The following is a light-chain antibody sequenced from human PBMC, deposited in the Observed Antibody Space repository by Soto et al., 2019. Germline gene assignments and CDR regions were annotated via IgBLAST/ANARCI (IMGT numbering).Light chain of an antibody. CDR3: SSYTSSSTPLYV. CDR1: SSDVGSYNR. V-gene: IGLV2-18*02. J-gene: IGLJ1*01. Sequence: QSVLTQPPSVSGSPGQSVTISCTGTSSDVGSYNRVSWYQQPPGTAPKLMIYEVSNRPSGVPDRFSGSESGNTASLTISGLQAEDEADYYCSSYTSSSTPLYVFGTGTKVTVL. CDR2: EVS.